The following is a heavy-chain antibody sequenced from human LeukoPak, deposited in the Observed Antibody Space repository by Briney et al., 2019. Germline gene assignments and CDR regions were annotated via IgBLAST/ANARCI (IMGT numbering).Heavy chain of an antibody. Sequence: ASVKVSCKASGYTFISYGISWVRQAPGQGLEWMGWISAYNGNTNYAQKYQGRVTMTRDTSISTAYMELSRLRSDDTAVYYCARYDIVVVPAARGASKESEDAFDIWAKGQWSPSLQ. CDR2: ISAYNGNT. V-gene: IGHV1-18*01. J-gene: IGHJ3*02. D-gene: IGHD2-2*01. CDR3: ARYDIVVVPAARGASKESEDAFDI. CDR1: GYTFISYG.